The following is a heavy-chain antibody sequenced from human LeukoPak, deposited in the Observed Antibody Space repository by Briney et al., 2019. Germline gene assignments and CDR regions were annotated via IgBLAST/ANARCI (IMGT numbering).Heavy chain of an antibody. CDR3: ARRKDSSGWLRDAFDI. CDR1: GYSFTSYW. CDR2: IYPGDSDT. Sequence: GESLQISCKGSGYSFTSYWIGWVRQMPGKGLEWMGIIYPGDSDTRYSPSFQGQVTISADKSISTAYLQWSSLKASDTAMYYCARRKDSSGWLRDAFDIWGQGTMVTVSS. D-gene: IGHD6-19*01. J-gene: IGHJ3*02. V-gene: IGHV5-51*01.